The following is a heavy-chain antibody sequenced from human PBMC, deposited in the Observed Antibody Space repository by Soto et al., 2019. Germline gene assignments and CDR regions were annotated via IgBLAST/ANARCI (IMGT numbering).Heavy chain of an antibody. V-gene: IGHV4-59*01. J-gene: IGHJ4*02. Sequence: KPSETLSLTCTVSGGSISSYYWSWIRQPPGKGLEWIGYIYYSGSTNYNPSLKSRVTISVDTSKNQFSLKLSSVTAADTAVYYCARALDGYTVFDYWGQGTLVTVSS. CDR2: IYYSGST. D-gene: IGHD5-12*01. CDR3: ARALDGYTVFDY. CDR1: GGSISSYY.